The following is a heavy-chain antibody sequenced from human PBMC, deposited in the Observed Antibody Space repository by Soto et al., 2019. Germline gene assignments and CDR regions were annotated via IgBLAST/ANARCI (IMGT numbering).Heavy chain of an antibody. V-gene: IGHV4-34*01. Sequence: PETLSLTCAVYGGSFSGYYWSWIRQPPGKGLEWIGEINHSGSTNYNPSLKSRVTISVDTSKNQFSLKLSSVTAADTAVYYFPTGQGNDEIVVVPAGASTRFDPWGQGTLVTVSS. CDR3: PTGQGNDEIVVVPAGASTRFDP. CDR1: GGSFSGYY. CDR2: INHSGST. D-gene: IGHD2-2*01. J-gene: IGHJ5*02.